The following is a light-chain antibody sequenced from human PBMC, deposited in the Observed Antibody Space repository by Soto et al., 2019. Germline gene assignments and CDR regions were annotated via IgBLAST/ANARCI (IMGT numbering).Light chain of an antibody. J-gene: IGKJ3*01. CDR3: QMYNSAPLFT. V-gene: IGKV1-27*01. CDR2: AAS. CDR1: QGISNY. Sequence: DIQMTQSPSSLSASVGDRVTITCRASQGISNYLAWYQQKPGKVPKLLIYAASTLQSGVPSRFSGSGSGTDFSLTISSLQPEDVATCYCQMYNSAPLFTFGPGTKVDIK.